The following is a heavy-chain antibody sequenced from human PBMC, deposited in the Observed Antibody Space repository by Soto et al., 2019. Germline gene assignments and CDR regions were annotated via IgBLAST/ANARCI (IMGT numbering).Heavy chain of an antibody. J-gene: IGHJ4*02. CDR2: ISLSGSTI. Sequence: GGSLRLSCAASGFSFSGYEMNLVRQSPGKGLEWVSYISLSGSTIYYADSVKGRFTISRDDAKNSLYLQMNSLRADDKAVYYCARESFSALTNFFDYSGQGTLVTVSS. CDR3: ARESFSALTNFFDY. D-gene: IGHD1-1*01. V-gene: IGHV3-48*03. CDR1: GFSFSGYE.